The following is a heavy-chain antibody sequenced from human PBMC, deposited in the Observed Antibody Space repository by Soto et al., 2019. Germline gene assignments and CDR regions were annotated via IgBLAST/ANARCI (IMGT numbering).Heavy chain of an antibody. Sequence: PSETLSLTCTVSGGSISSGGYYWSWIRQHPGKGLEWIGYIYYTGGTYYNPSLKSRVTISVDTSKTQFSLKLSFVTAADTAVYYCARVRQRLGLFDYWGQGTLVTVSS. CDR2: IYYTGGT. J-gene: IGHJ4*02. D-gene: IGHD3-16*01. V-gene: IGHV4-31*03. CDR3: ARVRQRLGLFDY. CDR1: GGSISSGGYY.